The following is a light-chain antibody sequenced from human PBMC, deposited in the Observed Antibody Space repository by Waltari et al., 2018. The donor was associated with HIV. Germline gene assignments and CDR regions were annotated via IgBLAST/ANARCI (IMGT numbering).Light chain of an antibody. Sequence: QSVLTQPPSVSGAPGQRVTISCTGSSSKIGAGYDVHWYQQLPGTAPKLLIYGNSNRPSGVPDRFSGSKSGTSASLAISGLQSEDEADYHCAAWDDSLNGPVFGGGTKLTVL. J-gene: IGLJ2*01. V-gene: IGLV1-40*01. CDR3: AAWDDSLNGPV. CDR2: GNS. CDR1: SSKIGAGYD.